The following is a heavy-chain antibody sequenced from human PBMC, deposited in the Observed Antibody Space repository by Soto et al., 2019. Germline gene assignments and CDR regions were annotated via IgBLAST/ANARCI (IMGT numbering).Heavy chain of an antibody. CDR1: GFTFSTYW. CDR2: INPDGSAK. D-gene: IGHD1-26*01. J-gene: IGHJ4*02. CDR3: ARDPGWGAFDS. Sequence: EVQLVESGGGLVQPGGSLRLSCSASGFTFSTYWMNWVRQAPGVGLEEVAMINPDGSAKFYVASVKGRFTISRDNAKNSLFLQMNGLRAEDTAIYYCARDPGWGAFDSWGKGTLVTVSS. V-gene: IGHV3-7*03.